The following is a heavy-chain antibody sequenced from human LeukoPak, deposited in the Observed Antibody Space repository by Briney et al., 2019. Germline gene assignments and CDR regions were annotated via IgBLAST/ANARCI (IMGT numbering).Heavy chain of an antibody. CDR2: IRYEGSNK. J-gene: IGHJ3*02. D-gene: IGHD3-22*01. CDR1: GFTFSSYG. CDR3: AKDATYCYDSSGYYADAFDI. Sequence: GGSLRLSCVASGFTFSSYGMHWVRQAPGKGREGVAFIRYEGSNKYYADSVKGRFTISRDNSKNTLYLQMNSLRAEDTAVYYCAKDATYCYDSSGYYADAFDIWGQGTMVTVSS. V-gene: IGHV3-30*02.